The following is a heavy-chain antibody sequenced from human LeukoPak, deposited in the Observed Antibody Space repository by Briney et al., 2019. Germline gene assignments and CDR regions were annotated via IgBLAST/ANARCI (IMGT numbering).Heavy chain of an antibody. J-gene: IGHJ6*02. V-gene: IGHV1-2*04. CDR2: IKPNSGDT. D-gene: IGHD6-13*01. Sequence: GASVNVSCTASGYTFTNYYIHWVRQAPGQGLEWMGRIKPNSGDTDYAQKFQGWVTMTRDTSISTAYMELSRLRSDDTAVYYCARDHQYSSSWYNYYYGMDVWGQGTTVTVTS. CDR1: GYTFTNYY. CDR3: ARDHQYSSSWYNYYYGMDV.